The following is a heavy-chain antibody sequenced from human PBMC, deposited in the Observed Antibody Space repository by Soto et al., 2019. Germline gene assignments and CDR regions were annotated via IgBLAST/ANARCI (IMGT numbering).Heavy chain of an antibody. CDR1: GYTFTSYA. V-gene: IGHV1-3*01. D-gene: IGHD3-3*01. J-gene: IGHJ6*03. Sequence: ASVKVSCKASGYTFTSYAMHWVRQAPGQRLEWMGWINADNGNTKYSQKLQGRVTMTRDTSTSTAYMELRSLRSDDTAVYYCARDPYDFWSGYGPYYMDVWGKGTTVTVSS. CDR3: ARDPYDFWSGYGPYYMDV. CDR2: INADNGNT.